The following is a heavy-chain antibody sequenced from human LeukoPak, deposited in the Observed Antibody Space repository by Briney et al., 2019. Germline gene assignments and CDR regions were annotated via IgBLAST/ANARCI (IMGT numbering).Heavy chain of an antibody. V-gene: IGHV4-39*07. J-gene: IGHJ6*03. Sequence: PSETLSLTCTVSGGSISSSSYYWGWIRQPPGKGLEWIGSIYYSGSTYYNPSLKSRVTISVDTSKNQFSLKLSSVTAADTAVYYCARGRGLMDDILTGYSHMDVWGKGTTVTISS. CDR1: GGSISSSSYY. CDR3: ARGRGLMDDILTGYSHMDV. CDR2: IYYSGST. D-gene: IGHD3-9*01.